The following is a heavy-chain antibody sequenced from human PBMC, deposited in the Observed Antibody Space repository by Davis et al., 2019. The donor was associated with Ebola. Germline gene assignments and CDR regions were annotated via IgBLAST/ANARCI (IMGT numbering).Heavy chain of an antibody. CDR1: GGSISSHY. D-gene: IGHD5-24*01. Sequence: PSETLSLTCTVSGGSISSHYWSWIRQLPGKGLEWIGYIFHNGNTNYNPSLESRVTISIDTSKNRFSLKLSSVTAADTALYYCARDSSGDAFDMWGQGTMVTVSS. CDR3: ARDSSGDAFDM. J-gene: IGHJ3*02. CDR2: IFHNGNT. V-gene: IGHV4-59*06.